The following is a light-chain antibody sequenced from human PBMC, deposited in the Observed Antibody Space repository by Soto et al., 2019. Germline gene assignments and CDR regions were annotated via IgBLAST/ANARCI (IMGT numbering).Light chain of an antibody. CDR2: SAS. J-gene: IGKJ4*01. V-gene: IGKV1-39*01. CDR3: QQSPTTPT. Sequence: DIQMTQSPSSLSASVGDRVNITCRASQSIGNFLNWYQQKPGTVPKVLIYSASSLQSGVPSRFSGCGFGTYFPLTINSLKPDDFANYYCQQSPTTPTFGGGTTVEIK. CDR1: QSIGNF.